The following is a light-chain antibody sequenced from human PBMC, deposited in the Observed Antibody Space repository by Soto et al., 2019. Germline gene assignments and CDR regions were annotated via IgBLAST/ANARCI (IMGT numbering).Light chain of an antibody. V-gene: IGKV1-39*01. Sequence: DIQMTQSPSSLSASVGDRVTISCRASQSISSYLNWYQQKPGKAPKLLIYAASSLQSGVPSRFSGSGSGTDFTLTISSLQPEDFATYYCQQSYSTSITCGQWTRLE. CDR2: AAS. J-gene: IGKJ5*01. CDR3: QQSYSTSIT. CDR1: QSISSY.